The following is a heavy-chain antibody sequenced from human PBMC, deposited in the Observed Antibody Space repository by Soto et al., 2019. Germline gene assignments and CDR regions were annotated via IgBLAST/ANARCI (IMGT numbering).Heavy chain of an antibody. D-gene: IGHD3-16*01. V-gene: IGHV4-30-4*02. J-gene: IGHJ4*02. Sequence: SDTLSLTCTVSGGSITSGDYYWSWIRQPPGKGLEWIGYIFHSGGTYFNPSLKSRVTISVDTSKNQFSLKLSSVTAADTAVYYCARRNWGGYFDYWGQGXVVTVSS. CDR1: GGSITSGDYY. CDR3: ARRNWGGYFDY. CDR2: IFHSGGT.